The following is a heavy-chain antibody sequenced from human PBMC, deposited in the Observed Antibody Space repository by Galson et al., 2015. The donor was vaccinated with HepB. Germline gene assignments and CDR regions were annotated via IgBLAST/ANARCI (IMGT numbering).Heavy chain of an antibody. V-gene: IGHV3-49*04. CDR1: GFTFGDYA. Sequence: SLRLSCATSGFTFGDYAVSWVRQAPGKGLEWVGIIRSKAYGGTIEYTASVRGRFTISRDDSKSIAYLQMNSLKSEDTAMYYCTRDLFGQRYGQPEFGLDYWGQGTLVTVSS. J-gene: IGHJ4*02. CDR2: IRSKAYGGTI. D-gene: IGHD3/OR15-3a*01. CDR3: TRDLFGQRYGQPEFGLDY.